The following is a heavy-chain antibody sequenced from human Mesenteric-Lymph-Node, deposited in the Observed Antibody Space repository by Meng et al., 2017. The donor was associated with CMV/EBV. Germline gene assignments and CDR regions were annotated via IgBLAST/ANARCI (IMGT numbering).Heavy chain of an antibody. V-gene: IGHV4-39*07. D-gene: IGHD1-1*01. J-gene: IGHJ4*02. CDR3: ARDLSRYRRVLDY. CDR1: GGSISSSSYY. CDR2: IYYSGST. Sequence: SETLSLTCTVSGGSISSSSYYWGWIRQPPGKGLEWIGSIYYSGSTYYNPSLKSRVTISVDTSKNQFCLKLSSVTAADTAVYYCARDLSRYRRVLDYWGQGTLVTVSS.